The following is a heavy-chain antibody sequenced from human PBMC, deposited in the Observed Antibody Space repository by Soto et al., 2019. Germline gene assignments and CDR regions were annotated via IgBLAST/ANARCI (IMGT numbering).Heavy chain of an antibody. CDR3: ARDGGVVVAVDAFDV. V-gene: IGHV3-20*04. D-gene: IGHD6-19*01. CDR2: ITWNGVTT. Sequence: EVKLVESGGGMVRPGGSLRLSCTASGFRFDDHGMTWVRQAPGKGLEWVAGITWNGVTTGYVDSVKGRFIITRDNAKNSLHLQMNSLRVEDTALYYCARDGGVVVAVDAFDVWGQGTMVTVSS. J-gene: IGHJ3*01. CDR1: GFRFDDHG.